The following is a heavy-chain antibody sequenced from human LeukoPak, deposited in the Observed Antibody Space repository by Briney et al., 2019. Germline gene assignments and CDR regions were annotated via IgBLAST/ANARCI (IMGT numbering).Heavy chain of an antibody. CDR1: GYTFTNYG. CDR3: ARQSFGSGSRDDALDI. CDR2: ISAYNGNT. D-gene: IGHD3-10*01. J-gene: IGHJ3*02. Sequence: ASVRVSCKASGYTFTNYGISWVRQAPGQGLEWMGWISAYNGNTNYAQKLQGRVTMTTDTSTSTAYMEVRSLRSDDTAMYYCARQSFGSGSRDDALDIWAKGQWSPSLQ. V-gene: IGHV1-18*01.